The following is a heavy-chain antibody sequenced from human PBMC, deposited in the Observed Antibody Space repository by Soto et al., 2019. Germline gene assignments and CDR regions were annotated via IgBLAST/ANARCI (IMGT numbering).Heavy chain of an antibody. D-gene: IGHD3-10*01. CDR3: ARDYYYSVDV. Sequence: EMQLVESGGGLVQPGGSLRLSCVVSEFTFSTTWMHWVRQAPGKGLVWVSRIDADDSSATYADSVKGRFTISRDNSKNTLYLQMNSLRPEDTAVYYCARDYYYSVDVWGQGTSVTVSS. CDR2: IDADDSSA. V-gene: IGHV3-74*03. CDR1: EFTFSTTW. J-gene: IGHJ6*02.